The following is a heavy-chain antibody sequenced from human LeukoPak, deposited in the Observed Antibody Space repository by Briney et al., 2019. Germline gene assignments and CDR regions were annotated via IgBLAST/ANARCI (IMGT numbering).Heavy chain of an antibody. J-gene: IGHJ3*02. Sequence: GGSLRLSCAASGFTFNNYWMHWVRQAPGKGLVRVSRLNSDGSSSAFADSMKGRFTISRDNAKNTLYLQMNSLRAEDTAVYFCVRAKGGPGSTWAFDIWGQGTMVTVSS. CDR2: LNSDGSSS. D-gene: IGHD6-13*01. V-gene: IGHV3-74*01. CDR3: VRAKGGPGSTWAFDI. CDR1: GFTFNNYW.